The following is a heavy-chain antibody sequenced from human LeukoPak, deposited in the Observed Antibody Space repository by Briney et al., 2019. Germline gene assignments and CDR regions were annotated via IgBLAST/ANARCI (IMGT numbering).Heavy chain of an antibody. D-gene: IGHD2-15*01. J-gene: IGHJ4*02. CDR2: FFGSGGSA. CDR1: GFTFGSYA. CDR3: AKTTTGYSSGRYPAWPIDY. Sequence: GSLRPSCAASGFTFGSYAMYWVRQAPGKGLEWVSGFFGSGGSANYADSVKGRFTTSRDNSKNTVYLQMDSLRAEDTAIYYCAKTTTGYSSGRYPAWPIDYWGQGTLVTVSS. V-gene: IGHV3-23*01.